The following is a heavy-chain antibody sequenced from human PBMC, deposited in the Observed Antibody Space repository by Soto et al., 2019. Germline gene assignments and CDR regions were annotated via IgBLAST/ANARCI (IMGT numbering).Heavy chain of an antibody. CDR1: GFTFSSYS. Sequence: GGSLRLSCAASGFTFSSYSMNWVRQAPGKGLEWVSSISSSSSYIYYADSVKGRFTISRDNAKNSLYLQMNSLRAEDKAVYYCARAPQPPLGYCSSTSCYAGYYFDYWGQGTLVTVSS. CDR2: ISSSSSYI. V-gene: IGHV3-21*01. CDR3: ARAPQPPLGYCSSTSCYAGYYFDY. J-gene: IGHJ4*02. D-gene: IGHD2-2*03.